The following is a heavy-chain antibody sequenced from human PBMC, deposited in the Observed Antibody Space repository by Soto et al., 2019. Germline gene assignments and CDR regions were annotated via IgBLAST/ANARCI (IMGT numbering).Heavy chain of an antibody. CDR3: ARGSYSSNFDY. CDR2: IYHRGST. CDR1: GASISSSNW. Sequence: QVQLQESGPGLVKPSGTLSLTCAVSGASISSSNWWSWVRQPPGKGLEWIGEIYHRGSTNYNPSLKTRFTVSVDKSKNQFSLHLSSVTAADTAVYYCARGSYSSNFDYWGQGTLVTVSS. V-gene: IGHV4-4*02. D-gene: IGHD6-13*01. J-gene: IGHJ4*02.